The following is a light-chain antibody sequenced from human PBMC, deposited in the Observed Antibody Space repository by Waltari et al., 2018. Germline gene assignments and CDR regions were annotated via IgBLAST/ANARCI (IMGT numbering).Light chain of an antibody. CDR2: QDS. CDR1: KLGDKY. Sequence: SYELTQPPSVSVSPGQTASITCSGDKLGDKYACWYQQKPGQSPVLVIYQDSKRPSGIPERFSGSNSGNTATLTISGTQAMDEADYYCQAWDRGFGGGTKLTVL. CDR3: QAWDRG. J-gene: IGLJ3*02. V-gene: IGLV3-1*01.